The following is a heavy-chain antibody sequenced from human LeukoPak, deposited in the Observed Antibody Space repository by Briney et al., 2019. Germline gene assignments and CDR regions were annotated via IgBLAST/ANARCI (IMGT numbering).Heavy chain of an antibody. CDR1: GFTFSSYS. J-gene: IGHJ3*02. Sequence: GGSLKLSCAASGFTFSSYSMNWVRQAPGKGLEWVSSISSSSSYIYYADSVKGRFTISRDNAKNSLYLQMNSLRAEDTAVYYCARGPYNDAFDIWGQGTMVTVSS. CDR2: ISSSSSYI. V-gene: IGHV3-21*01. D-gene: IGHD1-14*01. CDR3: ARGPYNDAFDI.